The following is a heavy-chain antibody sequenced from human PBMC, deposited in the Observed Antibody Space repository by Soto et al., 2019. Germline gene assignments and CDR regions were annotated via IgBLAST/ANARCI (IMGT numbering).Heavy chain of an antibody. J-gene: IGHJ4*01. CDR2: INHSGST. CDR1: GGSFSGYY. D-gene: IGHD2-15*01. V-gene: IGHV4-34*01. CDR3: ARGSNNRGVVVVVAAKGNDY. Sequence: PSETLSLTCAVYGGSFSGYYWNWIRQPPGKGLEWIGEINHSGSTNYNPSLKSRVTISVDTSKNQFSLTLSSVTAADTAVYYCARGSNNRGVVVVVAAKGNDYWGHGTLVTVSS.